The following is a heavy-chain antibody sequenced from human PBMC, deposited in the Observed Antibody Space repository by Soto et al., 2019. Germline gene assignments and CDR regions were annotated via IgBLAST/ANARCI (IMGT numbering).Heavy chain of an antibody. CDR3: ARAQRYSSSSEDYFDY. D-gene: IGHD6-6*01. CDR1: GFTFSSYS. V-gene: IGHV3-21*01. CDR2: ISSSSSYI. Sequence: EVQLVESGGGLVKPGGSLRLSCAASGFTFSSYSMNWVRQAPGKGLEWVSSISSSSSYIYYADSVKGRFTISRDNAKNSLYLQINSLRAEDTAVYYCARAQRYSSSSEDYFDYWGQGTLVTVSS. J-gene: IGHJ4*02.